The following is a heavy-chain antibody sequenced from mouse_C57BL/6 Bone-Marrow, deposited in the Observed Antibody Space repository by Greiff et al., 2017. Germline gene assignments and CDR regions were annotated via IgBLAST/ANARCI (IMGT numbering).Heavy chain of an antibody. CDR3: ATDYSIYVYCEF. CDR2: IHPSDSDT. J-gene: IGHJ1*03. Sequence: VQLQQPGAELVKPGASVKVSCKASGYTFTSYWMHWVKQRPGQGLEWIGRIHPSDSDTNYNQKFKGKATLTVDKSSSTAYMQLSSLTSEDSAVXYCATDYSIYVYCEFWGTGTTVTVSS. D-gene: IGHD2-5*01. CDR1: GYTFTSYW. V-gene: IGHV1-74*01.